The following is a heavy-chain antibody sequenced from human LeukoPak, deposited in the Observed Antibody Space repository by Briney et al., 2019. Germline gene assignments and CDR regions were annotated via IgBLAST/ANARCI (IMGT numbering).Heavy chain of an antibody. Sequence: SETLSLTCAVYGGSFSGYYWSWIHQPPGKGLEWIGEINHSGSTNYNPSLKSRVTISVDTSKNQFSLKLSSVTAADTAVYYRARVTGSYDGTLDYWGQGTLVTVSS. CDR2: INHSGST. D-gene: IGHD1-26*01. V-gene: IGHV4-34*01. J-gene: IGHJ4*02. CDR1: GGSFSGYY. CDR3: ARVTGSYDGTLDY.